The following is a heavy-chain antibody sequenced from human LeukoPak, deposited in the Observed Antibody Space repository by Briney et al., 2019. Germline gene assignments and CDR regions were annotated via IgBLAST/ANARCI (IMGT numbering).Heavy chain of an antibody. V-gene: IGHV3-74*01. CDR2: VSSDGRST. CDR1: GFTFSSYW. CDR3: ARDQLYCSGGICYFDY. D-gene: IGHD2-15*01. Sequence: GGSLRLSCAASGFTFSSYWMHWVRQAPGKGLVWVSRVSSDGRSTSSADSMKGRFSISRDNAKNTLYLQMNGLRTEDTAVYYCARDQLYCSGGICYFDYWGQGTLVTVSS. J-gene: IGHJ4*02.